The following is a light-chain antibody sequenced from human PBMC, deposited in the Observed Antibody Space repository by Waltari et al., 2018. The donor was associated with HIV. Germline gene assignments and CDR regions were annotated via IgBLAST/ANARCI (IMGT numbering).Light chain of an antibody. CDR1: QSLLNSNGFNY. CDR2: LAS. Sequence: DIVMTQSPLSLPVTPGEPASISCRSSQSLLNSNGFNYLDWYLQKPGQSPRLLIYLASDLAPGVPDMFSGSGSGTDFTLKISRVEAEDVGVYYCMQALQTPLITFGQGTRLEIK. J-gene: IGKJ5*01. V-gene: IGKV2-28*01. CDR3: MQALQTPLIT.